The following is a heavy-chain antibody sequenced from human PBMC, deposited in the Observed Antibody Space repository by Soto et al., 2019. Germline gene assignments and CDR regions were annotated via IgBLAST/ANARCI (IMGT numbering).Heavy chain of an antibody. J-gene: IGHJ6*02. D-gene: IGHD4-17*01. CDR2: TSGSGGST. CDR1: GFTFSTYA. V-gene: IGHV3-23*01. Sequence: GGSLRLSCAASGFTFSTYAMNWVRQAPGKGLEWVSGTSGSGGSTYYADSVKGRFTISRENSKNTLYMQMNSLRAEDTAVYYCAKGDYASYYVMDVWGQGTTVTVSS. CDR3: AKGDYASYYVMDV.